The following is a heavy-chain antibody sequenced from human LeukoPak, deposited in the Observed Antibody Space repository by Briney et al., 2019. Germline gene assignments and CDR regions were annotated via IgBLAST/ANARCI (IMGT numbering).Heavy chain of an antibody. CDR1: GGSIRSYY. D-gene: IGHD3-22*01. CDR2: IHDSGST. V-gene: IGHV4-59*12. J-gene: IGHJ3*02. Sequence: SETLSLTCTVSGGSIRSYYWSWTRLPPGKGLEWIAHIHDSGSTSYNPSLKSRLTMSVDTSKNQFSLKLSSVTAADTAVYYCARGDYYVSSGYYAGDAFDIWGQGTMVTVSS. CDR3: ARGDYYVSSGYYAGDAFDI.